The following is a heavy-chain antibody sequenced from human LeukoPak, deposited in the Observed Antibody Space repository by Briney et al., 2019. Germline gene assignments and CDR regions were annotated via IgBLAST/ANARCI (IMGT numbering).Heavy chain of an antibody. CDR3: ARDRVSIAARPRWFDP. CDR2: IIPIFGTA. V-gene: IGHV1-69*01. D-gene: IGHD6-6*01. CDR1: GGTFSSYA. Sequence: SVKVSCKASGGTFSSYAISWVRQAPGQGLEWMGGIIPIFGTANYAQKFQGRVTITADESTSTAYMELSSLRSEDTAVYYCARDRVSIAARPRWFDPWGQGTLVTVSS. J-gene: IGHJ5*02.